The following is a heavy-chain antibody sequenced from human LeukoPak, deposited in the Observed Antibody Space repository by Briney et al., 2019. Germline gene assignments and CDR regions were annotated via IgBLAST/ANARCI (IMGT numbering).Heavy chain of an antibody. V-gene: IGHV3-20*04. D-gene: IGHD2-2*01. J-gene: IGHJ5*02. Sequence: GGSLRLSCAASGFTFDDYDMSWVRQVPGKGLEWVSGITWNGDETGYADSAKGRFAISRDNTKNSLYLQMSSLRAEDTALYYCARDPFCSSTAGCYFEDWFDPWGPGTLVTVSS. CDR2: ITWNGDET. CDR1: GFTFDDYD. CDR3: ARDPFCSSTAGCYFEDWFDP.